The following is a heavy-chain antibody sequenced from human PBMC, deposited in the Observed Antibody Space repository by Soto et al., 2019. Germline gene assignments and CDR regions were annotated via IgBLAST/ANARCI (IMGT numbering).Heavy chain of an antibody. CDR3: AKESIDFWITDY. Sequence: GGSLRLSCAASGFTFSSYGMHWVRQAPGKGLEWVAVISYDGSNKYYADSVKGQFTISRDNSKNTLYLQMNSLRAEDTAVYYCAKESIDFWITDYWGQGTLVTVSS. J-gene: IGHJ4*02. CDR2: ISYDGSNK. V-gene: IGHV3-30*18. D-gene: IGHD3-3*01. CDR1: GFTFSSYG.